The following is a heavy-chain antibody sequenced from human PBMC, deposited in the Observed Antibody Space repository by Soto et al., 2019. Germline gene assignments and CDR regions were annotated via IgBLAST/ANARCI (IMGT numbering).Heavy chain of an antibody. D-gene: IGHD6-19*01. CDR2: IYYSGST. CDR1: GGSISSSSYY. Sequence: SETLSLTCTVSGGSISSSSYYWGWIRQPPGKGLEWIGSIYYSGSTYYNPSLKSRVTISVDTSKNQFSLKLSSVTAADTAVYYCARHRRSIAVAGMKDFDYWGQGTLVTVSS. J-gene: IGHJ4*02. CDR3: ARHRRSIAVAGMKDFDY. V-gene: IGHV4-39*01.